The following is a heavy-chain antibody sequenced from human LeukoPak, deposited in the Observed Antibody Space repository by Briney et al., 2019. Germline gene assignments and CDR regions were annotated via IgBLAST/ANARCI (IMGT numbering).Heavy chain of an antibody. V-gene: IGHV4-61*02. J-gene: IGHJ3*02. D-gene: IGHD6-19*01. CDR1: GGSISSGSYY. CDR3: ARDTGIAVAGTPEMFTDI. Sequence: PSETLSLTCTVSGGSISSGSYYWSWIRQPAGKGLEWIGRIYTSGSTNYNPSLKSRVTISVDTSKNQFSLKLSSVTAADTAVYYCARDTGIAVAGTPEMFTDIWGQGTMVTVSS. CDR2: IYTSGST.